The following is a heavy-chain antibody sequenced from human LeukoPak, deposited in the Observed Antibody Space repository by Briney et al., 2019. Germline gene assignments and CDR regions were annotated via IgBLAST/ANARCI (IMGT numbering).Heavy chain of an antibody. CDR1: GFTVISNY. J-gene: IGHJ4*02. Sequence: GGSLRLSCAASGFTVISNYMTWVRQAPGKGLEWISVIYATGNTYYADSVKGRFTISRDNSKNTVYLQMNSLRPEDTSVYYCVRENVILSEGYYFDYWGQGTLVAVSS. V-gene: IGHV3-66*01. CDR3: VRENVILSEGYYFDY. CDR2: IYATGNT. D-gene: IGHD5/OR15-5a*01.